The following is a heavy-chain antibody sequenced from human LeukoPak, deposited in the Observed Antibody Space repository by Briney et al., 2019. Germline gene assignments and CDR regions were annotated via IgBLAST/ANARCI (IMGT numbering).Heavy chain of an antibody. Sequence: ASVKVSCKASGYTFTSYGISWVRQAPGQGLEWMGWISAYNGNTNYAQKLQGRVTMTTDASTSTAYMELRSLRSDDTAVYYCARVPYDSSGYYYFDYWGQGTLVTVSS. D-gene: IGHD3-22*01. CDR3: ARVPYDSSGYYYFDY. J-gene: IGHJ4*02. V-gene: IGHV1-18*01. CDR1: GYTFTSYG. CDR2: ISAYNGNT.